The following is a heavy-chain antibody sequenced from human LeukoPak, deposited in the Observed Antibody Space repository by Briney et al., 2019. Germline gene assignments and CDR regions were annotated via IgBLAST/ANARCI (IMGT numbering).Heavy chain of an antibody. CDR3: ARDGQVEMATIDAFDI. Sequence: ASVKVSCKASGYTFTGYYMHWVRQAPGQGLEWMGWINPNSGGTNYAQKFQGRVTMTRDTSISTAYMELSRLRSDDTAVYYCARDGQVEMATIDAFDIWGQGTMVTVSS. CDR2: INPNSGGT. CDR1: GYTFTGYY. V-gene: IGHV1-2*02. J-gene: IGHJ3*02. D-gene: IGHD5-24*01.